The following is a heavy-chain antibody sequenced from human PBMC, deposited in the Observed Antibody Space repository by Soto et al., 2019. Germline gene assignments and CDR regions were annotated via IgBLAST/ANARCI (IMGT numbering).Heavy chain of an antibody. Sequence: LSLTCTVSGGSISSGDYYWSWIRQPPGKGLEWIGYIYYSGSTYYNPSLKSRVTISVDTSKNQFSLKLSSVTAADTAVYYCARDTAMVTYYYYGMDVWGQGTTVTVSS. V-gene: IGHV4-30-4*01. CDR3: ARDTAMVTYYYYGMDV. CDR1: GGSISSGDYY. D-gene: IGHD5-18*01. CDR2: IYYSGST. J-gene: IGHJ6*02.